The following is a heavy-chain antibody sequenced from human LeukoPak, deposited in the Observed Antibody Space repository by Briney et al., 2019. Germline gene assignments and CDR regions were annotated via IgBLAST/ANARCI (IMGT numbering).Heavy chain of an antibody. CDR1: GGIFSSYA. CDR2: IFAIFGTA. V-gene: IGHV1-69*06. Sequence: GASVKVSCKTSGGIFSSYAINWVRQAPGQGLEWMGGIFAIFGTANYAQKFQGRVTITADKSTTTSYMELSSVRSDDTAVYYCARDNWNYGGGAFDIWGQGTMVTVSS. CDR3: ARDNWNYGGGAFDI. D-gene: IGHD1-7*01. J-gene: IGHJ3*02.